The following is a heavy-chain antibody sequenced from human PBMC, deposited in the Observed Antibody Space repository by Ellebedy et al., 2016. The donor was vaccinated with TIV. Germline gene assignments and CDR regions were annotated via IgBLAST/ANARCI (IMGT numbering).Heavy chain of an antibody. J-gene: IGHJ4*02. Sequence: PGGSLRLSCAASGFTFSRFWMAWVRQAPGKGLEWVATINQGGIETYYVDSVKGRFTISRDNSTNSLYLKMNSLRADDTALYYCASAARGSGAYESFWGQGTLVTVSS. CDR2: INQGGIET. CDR3: ASAARGSGAYESF. V-gene: IGHV3-7*01. CDR1: GFTFSRFW. D-gene: IGHD5-12*01.